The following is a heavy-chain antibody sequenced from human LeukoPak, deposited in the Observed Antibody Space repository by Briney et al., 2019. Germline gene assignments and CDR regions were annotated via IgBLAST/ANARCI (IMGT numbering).Heavy chain of an antibody. CDR3: MRHEEEDGYNAKPFDF. D-gene: IGHD5-24*01. J-gene: IGHJ4*02. Sequence: SETLSLTCTVSGGSIGNSNYYWGWVRQPPGKGLEWIGTIYYSGNTYYTPSLKSRVTISVDTSKNQFSLRLSSVTAADTAVYFCMRHEEEDGYNAKPFDFWGQGTLVTVSS. V-gene: IGHV4-39*01. CDR1: GGSIGNSNYY. CDR2: IYYSGNT.